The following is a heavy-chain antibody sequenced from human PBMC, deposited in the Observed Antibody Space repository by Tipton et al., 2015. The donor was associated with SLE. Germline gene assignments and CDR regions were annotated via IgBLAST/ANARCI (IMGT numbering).Heavy chain of an antibody. J-gene: IGHJ3*02. D-gene: IGHD4-17*01. CDR3: TKDQYRFGDYVYDAFDI. CDR2: IKGDGSEK. CDR1: GFTFSNRW. V-gene: IGHV3-7*03. Sequence: SLRLSCAASGFTFSNRWMSWVRQAPGKGLEWVACIKGDGSEKYYVDSVKGRFTISRDNSKNSLFLQMNSLRAEDTALYYCTKDQYRFGDYVYDAFDIWGQGTMVTVSS.